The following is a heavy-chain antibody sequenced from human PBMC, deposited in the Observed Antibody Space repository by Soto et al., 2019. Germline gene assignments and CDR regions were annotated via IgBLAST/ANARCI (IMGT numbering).Heavy chain of an antibody. V-gene: IGHV4-31*03. CDR1: GGSISSGGYY. D-gene: IGHD3-10*01. J-gene: IGHJ5*02. Sequence: QVQLQESGPGLVKPSQTLSLTCTVSGGSISSGGYYWSWIRQHPGKGVECIGYIYYNGTTYYNPSLKTRVTISVDTSKNQFSLKLSPVTAADTAMYYCARIIWVPSYYVSGKPNWIDPWGQGTLVTVSS. CDR2: IYYNGTT. CDR3: ARIIWVPSYYVSGKPNWIDP.